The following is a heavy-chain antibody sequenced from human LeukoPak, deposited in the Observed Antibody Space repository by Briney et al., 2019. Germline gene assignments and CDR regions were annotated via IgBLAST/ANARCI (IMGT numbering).Heavy chain of an antibody. CDR1: GFTFSSYW. J-gene: IGHJ4*02. Sequence: GGSLRLSCAASGFTFSSYWMHWVRQAPGKGLEWVSGISSGGGSTYYADSVKGRFTISRDNSKNTLYLQMNSLRAEDTAVYYCAKAVRISNLGVDYWGQGTLVTVSS. CDR3: AKAVRISNLGVDY. D-gene: IGHD3-16*01. V-gene: IGHV3-23*01. CDR2: ISSGGGST.